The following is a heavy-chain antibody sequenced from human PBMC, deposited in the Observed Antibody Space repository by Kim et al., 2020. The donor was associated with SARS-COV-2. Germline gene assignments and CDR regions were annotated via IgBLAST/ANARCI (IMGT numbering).Heavy chain of an antibody. V-gene: IGHV1-69*13. Sequence: SVKVSCKASGGTFSSYAISWVRQAPGQGLEWMGGIIPISGTANYAQKFQGRVTITADESTSTAYMELSSLRSEDTAVYYCASSRGRYCSSTSCYGLGACYYGMDVWGQRTTVTVSS. CDR3: ASSRGRYCSSTSCYGLGACYYGMDV. CDR2: IIPISGTA. J-gene: IGHJ6*02. D-gene: IGHD2-2*01. CDR1: GGTFSSYA.